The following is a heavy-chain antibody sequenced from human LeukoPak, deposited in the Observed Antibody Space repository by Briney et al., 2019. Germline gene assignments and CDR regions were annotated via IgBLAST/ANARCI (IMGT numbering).Heavy chain of an antibody. J-gene: IGHJ6*02. D-gene: IGHD5-12*01. Sequence: SVKVSCKASGFTFSNSAFQWVRQARGQCLEWIGWIVVGSDSTKYAQKFQERVSITRDMSTSTVYMELSSLRSEDTAVYYCTAEIYRGHVYSYYYGMDVWGQGTAVTVFS. V-gene: IGHV1-58*01. CDR3: TAEIYRGHVYSYYYGMDV. CDR2: IVVGSDST. CDR1: GFTFSNSA.